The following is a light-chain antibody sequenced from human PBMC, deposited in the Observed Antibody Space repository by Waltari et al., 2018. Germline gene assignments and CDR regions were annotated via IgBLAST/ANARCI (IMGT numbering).Light chain of an antibody. J-gene: IGLJ2*01. CDR2: RNN. Sequence: QSVLTQPPSASGTPGQRVTISCSGSRANIGSTYVSWYQQLPGTAPKLLIYRNNQRPSGVPDRFSGSKSGTSASLAISGLRSEDEADYYCAAWDDSLSAVVFGGGTKLTVL. CDR3: AAWDDSLSAVV. CDR1: RANIGSTY. V-gene: IGLV1-47*01.